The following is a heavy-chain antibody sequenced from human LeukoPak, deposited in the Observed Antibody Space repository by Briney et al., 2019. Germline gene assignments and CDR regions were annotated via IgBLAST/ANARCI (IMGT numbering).Heavy chain of an antibody. CDR1: GLTFSSYA. D-gene: IGHD6-13*01. J-gene: IGHJ1*01. CDR2: ISGSGGST. Sequence: GGSLRLSCAASGLTFSSYAMSWVRQAPGKGLEWVSAISGSGGSTNYADSVKGRFTISRDNSKNTLYLQMNSLRAEDTAVYYCAKSSSYSSLEYFQHWGQGTLVTVSS. CDR3: AKSSSYSSLEYFQH. V-gene: IGHV3-23*01.